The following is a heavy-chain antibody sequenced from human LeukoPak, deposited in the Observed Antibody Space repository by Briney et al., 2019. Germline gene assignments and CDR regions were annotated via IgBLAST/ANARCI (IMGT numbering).Heavy chain of an antibody. V-gene: IGHV3-23*01. J-gene: IGHJ4*02. CDR2: ISGSGGST. Sequence: QPGGSLRLSCAASGFTFSSYAMSWVRQAPGKGLEWVSAISGSGGSTYYADSVKGRFTISRGNSKNTLYLQMNSLRAEDTAVYYCAKGCASSGYYPVDYWGQGTLVTVSS. CDR1: GFTFSSYA. D-gene: IGHD3-22*01. CDR3: AKGCASSGYYPVDY.